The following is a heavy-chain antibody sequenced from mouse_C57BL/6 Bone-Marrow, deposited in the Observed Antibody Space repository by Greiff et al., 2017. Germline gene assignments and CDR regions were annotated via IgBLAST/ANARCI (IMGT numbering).Heavy chain of an antibody. Sequence: EVQLQQSVAELVRPGASVKLSCTASGFNIKNTYMHWVKQRPEQGLEWIGRIDPANGNTKYAPQFPGKATITADTYSNTAYLQLSSLTSEDTAIYYCARGITTVVATPDWFAYWGQGTLVTVSA. V-gene: IGHV14-3*01. CDR1: GFNIKNTY. J-gene: IGHJ3*01. CDR3: ARGITTVVATPDWFAY. CDR2: IDPANGNT. D-gene: IGHD1-1*01.